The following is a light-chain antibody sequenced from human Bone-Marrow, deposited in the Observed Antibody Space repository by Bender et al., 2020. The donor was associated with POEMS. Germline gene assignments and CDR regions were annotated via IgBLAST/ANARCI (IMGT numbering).Light chain of an antibody. CDR1: DSNFGGNN. CDR2: SNY. CDR3: SSYTTSSTYV. V-gene: IGLV1-44*01. Sequence: QSVLTQPPSASGTPGQSVIISCSGTDSNFGGNNVNWYQHLPGTAPRLVVYSNYQRPSGVPARFSGSKSGTSASLAISDIQSEDEGDYYCSSYTTSSTYVFGTGTKVTVL. J-gene: IGLJ1*01.